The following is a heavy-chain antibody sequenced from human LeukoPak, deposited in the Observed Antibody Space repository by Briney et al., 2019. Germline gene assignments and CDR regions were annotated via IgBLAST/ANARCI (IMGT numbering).Heavy chain of an antibody. CDR2: ISAYNGNT. D-gene: IGHD3-22*01. Sequence: ASVKVSCKASGYTFTSYGISWVRQAPGQGLEWMGWISAYNGNTDYAQKLQGRVTMTTDTSTSTAYMELRSLRSDDTAVYYCAREVPYDSSRYYQPFDYWGQGTLVTVSS. J-gene: IGHJ4*02. CDR3: AREVPYDSSRYYQPFDY. CDR1: GYTFTSYG. V-gene: IGHV1-18*01.